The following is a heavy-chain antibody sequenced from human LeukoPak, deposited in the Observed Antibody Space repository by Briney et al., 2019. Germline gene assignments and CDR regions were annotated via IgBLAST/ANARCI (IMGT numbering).Heavy chain of an antibody. Sequence: SETLSLTCSVSGGSISTYYWSWIRQPPGKGLEWIGYIYDSGSTNYNPSLKSRVTISVDTSKHQFSLKLSSVTAADTAVYYCARHHSNFDYWGQGTLVTVSS. CDR1: GGSISTYY. J-gene: IGHJ4*02. V-gene: IGHV4-59*08. D-gene: IGHD5-18*01. CDR2: IYDSGST. CDR3: ARHHSNFDY.